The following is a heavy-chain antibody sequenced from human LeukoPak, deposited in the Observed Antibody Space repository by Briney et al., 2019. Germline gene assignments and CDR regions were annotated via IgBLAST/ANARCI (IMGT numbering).Heavy chain of an antibody. J-gene: IGHJ4*02. V-gene: IGHV1-46*01. Sequence: ASVKVSCEASGYTFTSYYMHWVRQPPAQGLEWMGIINPSGGSTSYAQKFQGRVTMTRDTSTSTVYMELSSLRSEDTAVYYCARVEILTGYYNFDYWGQGTLVTVSS. CDR2: INPSGGST. CDR1: GYTFTSYY. CDR3: ARVEILTGYYNFDY. D-gene: IGHD3-9*01.